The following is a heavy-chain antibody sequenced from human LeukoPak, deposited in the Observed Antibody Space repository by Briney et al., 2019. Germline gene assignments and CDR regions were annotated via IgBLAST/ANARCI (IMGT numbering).Heavy chain of an antibody. Sequence: GGSLRLSCAASGFTFSSYGMHWVRQAPGKGLEWVAVIWYDGSNKYYAGSVKGRFTISRDNSKNTLYLQMNSLRAEDTAVYYCATDRYYGSGTYSSYFFEFWGQGTLVTVSS. V-gene: IGHV3-33*01. CDR1: GFTFSSYG. CDR2: IWYDGSNK. CDR3: ATDRYYGSGTYSSYFFEF. D-gene: IGHD3-10*01. J-gene: IGHJ4*02.